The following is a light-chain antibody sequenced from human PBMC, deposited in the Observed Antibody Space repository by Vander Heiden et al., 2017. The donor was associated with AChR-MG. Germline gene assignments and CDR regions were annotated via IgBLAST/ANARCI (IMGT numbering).Light chain of an antibody. CDR1: QSVSSN. CDR2: GGS. J-gene: IGKJ1*01. Sequence: EIVMTQSPATLSVSPGERATLSCRARQSVSSNLAWYQQKPGQAPRLLIYGGSNRATGIPARFSGSGSGTEFTLTISSLQSEDFAVYYCQQYNNWPPRTFGQGTKVEIK. V-gene: IGKV3-15*01. CDR3: QQYNNWPPRT.